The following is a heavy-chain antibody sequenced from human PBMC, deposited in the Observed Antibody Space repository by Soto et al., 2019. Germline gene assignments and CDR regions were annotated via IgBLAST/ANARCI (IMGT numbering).Heavy chain of an antibody. CDR1: GFTFSSYA. Sequence: PGGSLRLSCAASGFTFSSYAMSWVRQAPGKGLEWVSAISGSGGSTYYADSVKGRFTISRDNSKNTLYLQRNSRRAEDAAVYYCATGIYGSGHHTYYYSYYMDVWGKGTTVTVSS. CDR2: ISGSGGST. V-gene: IGHV3-23*01. CDR3: ATGIYGSGHHTYYYSYYMDV. J-gene: IGHJ6*03. D-gene: IGHD3-10*01.